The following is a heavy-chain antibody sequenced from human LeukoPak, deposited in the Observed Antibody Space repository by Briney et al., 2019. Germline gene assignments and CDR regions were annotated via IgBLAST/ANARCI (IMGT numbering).Heavy chain of an antibody. CDR2: IRSKANSYAT. V-gene: IGHV3-73*01. CDR1: GFTFSGSA. CDR3: TRGDDSGSYYGYYYYMDV. D-gene: IGHD1-26*01. J-gene: IGHJ6*03. Sequence: GGSLRLSCAASGFTFSGSAMHWVRQASGKGLEWVARIRSKANSYATAYAASVKGRFTISRDDSKNTAYLQMNSLKTEDTAVYYCTRGDDSGSYYGYYYYMDVWGKGTTVTVSS.